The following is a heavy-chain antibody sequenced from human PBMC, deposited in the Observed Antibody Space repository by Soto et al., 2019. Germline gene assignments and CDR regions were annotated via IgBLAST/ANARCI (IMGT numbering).Heavy chain of an antibody. D-gene: IGHD3-10*01. CDR2: IIPILGIA. CDR1: GGTFSSYT. V-gene: IGHV1-69*02. CDR3: ARGKGGPSYYYFDY. J-gene: IGHJ4*02. Sequence: QVQLVQSGAEVKKPGSSVKVSCKASGGTFSSYTISWVRQAPGQGLEWMGRIIPILGIANYAQKFQGRVKXXAXKXXSTAYRERSSLRSEDTAVYYCARGKGGPSYYYFDYWGQGTLVTVSS.